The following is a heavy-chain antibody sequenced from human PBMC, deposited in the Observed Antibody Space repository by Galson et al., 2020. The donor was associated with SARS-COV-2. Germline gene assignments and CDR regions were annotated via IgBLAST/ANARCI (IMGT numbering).Heavy chain of an antibody. J-gene: IGHJ5*02. CDR1: GFTFSSYW. V-gene: IGHV3-74*01. CDR2: INSDGSNT. Sequence: GGSLRLSSAASGFTFSSYWMHWVRQAPGKGLVWVSRINSDGSNTSYADSVKGRFTISRDNAKNTLYLQMNSLRAEDTAVYYCAREPYNWNLGWFDPWGQGTLFTVSS. D-gene: IGHD1-7*01. CDR3: AREPYNWNLGWFDP.